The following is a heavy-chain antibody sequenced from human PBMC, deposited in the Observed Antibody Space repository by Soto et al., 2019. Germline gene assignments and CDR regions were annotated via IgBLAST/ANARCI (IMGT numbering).Heavy chain of an antibody. J-gene: IGHJ3*02. V-gene: IGHV1-46*01. Sequence: GASVKVSCKASGFSFSDYFMHWVRQAPGQGLEWMGIINPSGDSRNYAQKFQGRVTITRDMSTSTAYMELRSLRSDDTAVYYCARDKVWGGFDIWGQGTMVTVSS. CDR3: ARDKVWGGFDI. CDR1: GFSFSDYF. D-gene: IGHD3-16*01. CDR2: INPSGDSR.